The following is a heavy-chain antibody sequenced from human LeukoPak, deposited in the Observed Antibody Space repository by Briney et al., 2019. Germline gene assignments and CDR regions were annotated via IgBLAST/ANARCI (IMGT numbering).Heavy chain of an antibody. CDR1: GFTFSSYG. CDR3: ANLVFWSGYSTKLYYYYGMDV. CDR2: ISFVGSNK. D-gene: IGHD3-3*01. Sequence: QSGGSLRLSCAAAGFTFSSYGMHWVRQAPGKGLEWVAVISFVGSNKYYADSVKGRFTISRANSTNTLYLQMNSLRAEDTAVYYCANLVFWSGYSTKLYYYYGMDVWGQGTTVTVSS. V-gene: IGHV3-30*18. J-gene: IGHJ6*02.